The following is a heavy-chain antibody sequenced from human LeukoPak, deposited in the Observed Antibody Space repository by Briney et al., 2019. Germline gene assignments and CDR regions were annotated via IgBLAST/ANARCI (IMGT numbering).Heavy chain of an antibody. J-gene: IGHJ4*02. Sequence: GGSLRLSCAASGFTFSSYGMHWVRQAPGKGLEWVAVIWYDGSNKYYADSVKGRFTISRDNSKNTLYLQMNSLRAEDTAVYYCAKDRPSSSAVDYWGQGTLVTVSS. CDR1: GFTFSSYG. V-gene: IGHV3-30*02. CDR2: IWYDGSNK. D-gene: IGHD6-6*01. CDR3: AKDRPSSSAVDY.